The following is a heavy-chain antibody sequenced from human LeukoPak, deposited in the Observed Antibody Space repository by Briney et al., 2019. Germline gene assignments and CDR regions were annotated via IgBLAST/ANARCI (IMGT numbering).Heavy chain of an antibody. Sequence: GGSLRLSCAASGFTFSSYAMSWVRQAPGKGLEWVSAISGSGGSTYYADSVKGRFTISRDNSKNTLCLQMNSLRAEDTAVYYCAKDQGRDGYNFVGFDYWGQGTLVTVSS. V-gene: IGHV3-23*01. J-gene: IGHJ4*02. CDR1: GFTFSSYA. D-gene: IGHD5-24*01. CDR3: AKDQGRDGYNFVGFDY. CDR2: ISGSGGST.